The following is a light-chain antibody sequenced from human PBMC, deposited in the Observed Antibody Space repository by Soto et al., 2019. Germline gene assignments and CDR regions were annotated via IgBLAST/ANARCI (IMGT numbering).Light chain of an antibody. V-gene: IGKV3-20*01. CDR1: QSVSSSY. J-gene: IGKJ3*01. Sequence: EIVLTQSPGTLSLSPGERATLSCRASQSVSSSYLAWYQQKPGQAPRLLIYGASSRATGIPDRFSGSGSGPDFTLTISRLEPEDFAVYSCQQYGGSPLFTFGPGTRVDFK. CDR3: QQYGGSPLFT. CDR2: GAS.